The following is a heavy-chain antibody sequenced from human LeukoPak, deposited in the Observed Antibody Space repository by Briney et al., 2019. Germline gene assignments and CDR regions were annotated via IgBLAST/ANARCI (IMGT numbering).Heavy chain of an antibody. Sequence: GASVKVSCKASGYAFTGYYIYWVRQAPGQGLEWMGWISAYNGNTNYAQKLQGRVTMTTDTSTSTAYMELRSLRSDDTAVYYCARDQAYYDFWSGYLGTTLGDYYYYGMDVWGQGTTVTVSS. J-gene: IGHJ6*02. V-gene: IGHV1-18*01. CDR1: GYAFTGYY. CDR3: ARDQAYYDFWSGYLGTTLGDYYYYGMDV. CDR2: ISAYNGNT. D-gene: IGHD3-3*01.